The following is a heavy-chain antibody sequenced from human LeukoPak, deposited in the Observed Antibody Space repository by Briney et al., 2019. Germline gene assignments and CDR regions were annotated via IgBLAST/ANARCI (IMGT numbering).Heavy chain of an antibody. Sequence: PSETLSLTCAVYGGSFSGYYWSWIRQPPGKGLEWIGYIYYSGSTNYNPSLKSRVTISVDTSKNQFSLKLSPVTAADTAVYYCARARDWLWGPNWFDPWGQETLVTVSS. CDR1: GGSFSGYY. V-gene: IGHV4-59*01. CDR3: ARARDWLWGPNWFDP. J-gene: IGHJ5*02. D-gene: IGHD3-9*01. CDR2: IYYSGST.